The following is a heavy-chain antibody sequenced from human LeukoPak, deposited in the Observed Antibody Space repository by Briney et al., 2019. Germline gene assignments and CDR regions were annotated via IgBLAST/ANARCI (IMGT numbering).Heavy chain of an antibody. D-gene: IGHD3-9*01. J-gene: IGHJ5*02. CDR2: MNPNSGNT. V-gene: IGHV1-8*01. CDR3: AIFPTAYTYYDILTGPQNWFDP. CDR1: GYTFTSYD. Sequence: ASVKVSCKASGYTFTSYDINWVRQATGQGLEWMGWMNPNSGNTGYAQKFQGRVTMTRNTSISTAYMELSSLRSEDTAVYYCAIFPTAYTYYDILTGPQNWFDPWGQGTLVTVSS.